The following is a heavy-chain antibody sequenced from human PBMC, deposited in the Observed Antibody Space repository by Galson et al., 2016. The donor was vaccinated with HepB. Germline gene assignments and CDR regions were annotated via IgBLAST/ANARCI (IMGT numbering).Heavy chain of an antibody. D-gene: IGHD6-6*01. CDR3: ARSLGWYFDV. J-gene: IGHJ2*01. CDR2: VSHSSTYV. CDR1: GFTFDNYT. V-gene: IGHV3-21*01. Sequence: SLRLSCAASGFTFDNYTMNWLRQAPGKGLEWVSSVSHSSTYVYYADSVEGRFTISRDNAKNSLYLEMNSLRVEDTAVFYCARSLGWYFDVGGRGTLVTVSS.